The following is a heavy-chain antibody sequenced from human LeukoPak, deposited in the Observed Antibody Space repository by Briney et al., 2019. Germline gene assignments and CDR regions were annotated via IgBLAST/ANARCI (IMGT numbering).Heavy chain of an antibody. V-gene: IGHV3-48*03. CDR3: AKKETTVTTFFEN. CDR1: GFTLSSYE. J-gene: IGHJ4*02. CDR2: ITVSGSSA. D-gene: IGHD4-17*01. Sequence: GGSLRLSCAASGFTLSSYEMNWVRQAPGKGLEWISYITVSGSSAYYADSVKGRFTISRDNSKNTLYLQMNSLRAEDTAVYYCAKKETTVTTFFENWGQGTLVTVSS.